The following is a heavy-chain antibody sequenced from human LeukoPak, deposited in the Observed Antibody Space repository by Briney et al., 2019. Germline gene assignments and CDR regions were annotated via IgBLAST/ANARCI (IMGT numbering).Heavy chain of an antibody. CDR1: GFTFSNHW. Sequence: GGSLRLSCAASGFTFSNHWMSWVRQAPGKGLEWVSYISSSGSIKYYADSVKGRFTISRDNAENSLYLQMNSLRAEDTAVYYCARSPLFDVTNFDYWGQGTLVTVSS. CDR3: ARSPLFDVTNFDY. D-gene: IGHD3-10*02. CDR2: ISSSGSIK. J-gene: IGHJ4*02. V-gene: IGHV3-48*03.